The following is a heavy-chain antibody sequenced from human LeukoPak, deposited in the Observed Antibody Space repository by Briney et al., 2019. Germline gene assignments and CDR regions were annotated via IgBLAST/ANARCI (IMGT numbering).Heavy chain of an antibody. CDR2: ISGSSSAI. J-gene: IGHJ4*02. D-gene: IGHD5-12*01. CDR3: ATYSGYDRIFDH. CDR1: GFTFSTYG. Sequence: GGSLRLSCAASGFTFSTYGVNWVRQAPGKGLEWVSYISGSSSAIYYTDSVKGRFTISGDNAEKSVYLQMNGLRAEDTAVYYCATYSGYDRIFDHWGQGTLVTVSS. V-gene: IGHV3-48*01.